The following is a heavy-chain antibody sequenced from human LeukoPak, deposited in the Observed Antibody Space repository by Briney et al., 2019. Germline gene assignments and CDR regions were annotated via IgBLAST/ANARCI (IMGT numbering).Heavy chain of an antibody. Sequence: GGSPRPSCEASGFLFRAYAMSWVRQAPGKGLEWLSTITITDGGAYYIDSVKGRFTMSRDNSKNTLYLQMNSLRAEDTAVYYCAREAWRPYLDYWGQGTPVTVSS. CDR1: GFLFRAYA. V-gene: IGHV3-23*01. CDR2: ITITDGGA. J-gene: IGHJ4*02. CDR3: AREAWRPYLDY. D-gene: IGHD3-3*01.